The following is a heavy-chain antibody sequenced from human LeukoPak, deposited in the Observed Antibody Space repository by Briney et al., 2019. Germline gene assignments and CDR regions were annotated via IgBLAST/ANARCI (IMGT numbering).Heavy chain of an antibody. D-gene: IGHD6-13*01. Sequence: SVKVSCKASGGTFSSYAISWVRQAPGQGLEWMGRIIPIFGIANYAQKFQGRVTITADKSTSTAYMELSCLRSEDTAVYYCARDPSIAAAAINWFDPWGQGTLVTVSS. V-gene: IGHV1-69*04. CDR3: ARDPSIAAAAINWFDP. CDR2: IIPIFGIA. CDR1: GGTFSSYA. J-gene: IGHJ5*02.